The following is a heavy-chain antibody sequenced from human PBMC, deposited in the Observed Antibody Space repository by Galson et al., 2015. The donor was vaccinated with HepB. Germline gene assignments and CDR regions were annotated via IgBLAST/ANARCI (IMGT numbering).Heavy chain of an antibody. CDR1: GITFSNYG. CDR3: ARYEGNLKAFDI. Sequence: SLRLSCAASGITFSNYGMHWVRQAPGRGLEWVALIWYDGSKKYDADSVKGRFIISRDNSQNTAYLQMNSLRAEDPAVYYCARYEGNLKAFDIWGQGTMVIVSS. V-gene: IGHV3-33*01. J-gene: IGHJ3*02. CDR2: IWYDGSKK. D-gene: IGHD3-10*01.